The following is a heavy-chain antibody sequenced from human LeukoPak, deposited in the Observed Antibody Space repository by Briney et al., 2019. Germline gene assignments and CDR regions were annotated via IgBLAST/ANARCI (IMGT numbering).Heavy chain of an antibody. Sequence: SETLSLTCTVSGGSISNYYWSWIRQPAGEGLEWIGRMYASGSTSYNPSLKSRVTMSGDTSKNQFSLKLSSVTAADTAVYYCAASTEGLQVDHWGQGTLVTVSS. CDR3: AASTEGLQVDH. CDR1: GGSISNYY. J-gene: IGHJ4*02. D-gene: IGHD5-24*01. V-gene: IGHV4-4*07. CDR2: MYASGST.